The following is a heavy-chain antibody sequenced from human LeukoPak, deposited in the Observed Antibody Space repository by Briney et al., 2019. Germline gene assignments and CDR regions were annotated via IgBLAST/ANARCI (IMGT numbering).Heavy chain of an antibody. D-gene: IGHD5-18*01. CDR2: INAGNGNT. Sequence: GASVKVSCKASGYTFTSYAMHWVRQAPGQRLEWMGWINAGNGNTRYSQKFQGRVTITRDTSASTAYMELSSLRSEDTAVYYCARVVDVNSYGLFDYWGQGTLVTVSS. J-gene: IGHJ4*02. CDR3: ARVVDVNSYGLFDY. V-gene: IGHV1-3*01. CDR1: GYTFTSYA.